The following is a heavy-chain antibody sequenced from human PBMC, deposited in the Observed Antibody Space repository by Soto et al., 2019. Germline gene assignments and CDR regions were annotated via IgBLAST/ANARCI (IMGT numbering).Heavy chain of an antibody. J-gene: IGHJ4*01. D-gene: IGHD1-20*01. CDR3: PRDNCNIY. V-gene: IGHV3-74*01. CDR2: IHNDRSTT. Sequence: GGSLRLSCAASGFTFSSYWMHWVRQAPGKGQMWVSRIHNDRSTTRYAESVKGRFTISRDNAKNTLYLQMSSLRVDDTALNFCPRDNCNIYCGQGTLVTVSS. CDR1: GFTFSSYW.